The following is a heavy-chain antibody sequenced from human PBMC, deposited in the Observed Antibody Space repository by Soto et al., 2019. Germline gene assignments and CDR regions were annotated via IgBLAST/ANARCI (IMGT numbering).Heavy chain of an antibody. CDR3: AIQDCTNDVCLEAAVTVGGALES. V-gene: IGHV3-74*01. CDR2: ISSDGTTT. D-gene: IGHD2-8*01. Sequence: EVQLVQSGGGLAQPGKSLRLSCAASGFTFRKFWMHWVRQVPGKGPVWVSYISSDGTTTDYADSVKGRFTISRDNVKDMLYLQMDSLRAEDTAVYYCAIQDCTNDVCLEAAVTVGGALESWGQGTLVTVSS. J-gene: IGHJ1*01. CDR1: GFTFRKFW.